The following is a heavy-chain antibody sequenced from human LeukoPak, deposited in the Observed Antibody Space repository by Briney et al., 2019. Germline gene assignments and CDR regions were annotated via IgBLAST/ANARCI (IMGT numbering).Heavy chain of an antibody. D-gene: IGHD6-13*01. Sequence: GSLRLSCAASGFTFSVYAMSWVRQAPGKGLEWVSGISGSGDSTFYADVVKGRFTISRDNSKNTLYLQMHSMRAEDTALYYCVRNSGGSAAHPFDFWGQGTLVTVSS. CDR2: ISGSGDST. CDR3: VRNSGGSAAHPFDF. J-gene: IGHJ4*02. V-gene: IGHV3-23*01. CDR1: GFTFSVYA.